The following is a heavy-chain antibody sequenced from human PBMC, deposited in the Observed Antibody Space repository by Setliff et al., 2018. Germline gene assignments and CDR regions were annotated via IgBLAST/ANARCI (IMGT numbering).Heavy chain of an antibody. D-gene: IGHD2-2*01. V-gene: IGHV1-18*01. CDR3: ARFGGSCSSSSCYASDL. Sequence: ASVKVSCKASGYTFTKYGINWVRQAPGQRLEWVGWISAYNGDTNYAQRFQGRVTMTTDRSTSTAYMELRSLRSDDTAVYFCARFGGSCSSSSCYASDLWGQGTMVTVSS. CDR2: ISAYNGDT. CDR1: GYTFTKYG. J-gene: IGHJ3*01.